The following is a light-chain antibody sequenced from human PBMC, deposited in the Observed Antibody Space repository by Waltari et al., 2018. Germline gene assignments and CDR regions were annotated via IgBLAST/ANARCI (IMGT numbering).Light chain of an antibody. Sequence: DIQLTQSPSFLSASVGDRVTITCRASQGISSFLAWYQQKPGKAPKFLIYAASTLQSGVPSRFSGSGYGTEFTLTISSLQPEDFATYYCQQLNSYPLTFGGGTNVEIK. J-gene: IGKJ4*01. CDR3: QQLNSYPLT. CDR1: QGISSF. V-gene: IGKV1-9*01. CDR2: AAS.